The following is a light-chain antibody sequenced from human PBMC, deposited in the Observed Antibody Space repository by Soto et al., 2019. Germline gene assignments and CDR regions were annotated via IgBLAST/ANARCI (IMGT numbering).Light chain of an antibody. V-gene: IGLV2-14*03. CDR3: SSYSTSSALV. Sequence: QSVLTQPASVSGSPGQSITISCAGTSADIGAFNYVSWYQHHPGKAPKLLIYDVSDRPSGVSTRSSASKSANTASLTISGLQADDEADYYCSSYSTSSALVFGGGTKVTVL. J-gene: IGLJ2*01. CDR2: DVS. CDR1: SADIGAFNY.